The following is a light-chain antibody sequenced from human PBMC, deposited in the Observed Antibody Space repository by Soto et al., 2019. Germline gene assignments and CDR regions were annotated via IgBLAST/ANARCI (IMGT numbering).Light chain of an antibody. CDR2: GAS. V-gene: IGKV3-15*01. CDR3: QRYNNGPST. J-gene: IGKJ2*01. CDR1: QRVSSN. Sequence: EIVMTQSPATPSVPPGERANLSCRASQRVSSNLAWYQQKPGQAPRLLIYGASTKATGIPARFSGSGSGTEFTLALASLQSEDFAVCCCQRYNNGPSTLGPWTKREIK.